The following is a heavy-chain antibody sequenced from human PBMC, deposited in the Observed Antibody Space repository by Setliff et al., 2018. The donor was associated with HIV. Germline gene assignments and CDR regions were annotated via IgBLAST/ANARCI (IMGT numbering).Heavy chain of an antibody. V-gene: IGHV1-2*02. Sequence: VSVKVSCKTSGYIFIRYYIFWVRQAPGQGLEWMGNINPHTGVTKYAEKFQGRVTMTRDTSINTIYMELSRLRSDDTAVYYCARDLRDGFEEWFSTLDDGMDVWGQGTTVTVSS. CDR1: GYIFIRYY. CDR2: INPHTGVT. D-gene: IGHD3-3*01. CDR3: ARDLRDGFEEWFSTLDDGMDV. J-gene: IGHJ6*02.